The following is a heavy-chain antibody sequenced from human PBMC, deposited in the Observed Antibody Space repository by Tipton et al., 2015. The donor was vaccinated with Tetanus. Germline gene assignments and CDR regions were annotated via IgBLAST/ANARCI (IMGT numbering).Heavy chain of an antibody. D-gene: IGHD6-19*01. J-gene: IGHJ2*01. CDR1: GDSVSSNSAA. CDR2: TYYRFKWYN. CDR3: AREETIRGYSSGRGWYFDL. Sequence: GLVKPSQTLSLTCAISGDSVSSNSAAWYWIRQSPSRGLEWLGRTYYRFKWYNDYAVSVKSQITINPDTSKNQFSLQLNSVTPEDTAVYYCAREETIRGYSSGRGWYFDLWGRGTLVTVSS. V-gene: IGHV6-1*01.